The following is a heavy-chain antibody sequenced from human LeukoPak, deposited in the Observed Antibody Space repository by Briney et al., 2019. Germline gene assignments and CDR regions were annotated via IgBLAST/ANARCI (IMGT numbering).Heavy chain of an antibody. J-gene: IGHJ4*02. CDR1: GYTFTSYD. D-gene: IGHD4-17*01. Sequence: ASVKVSCKASGYTFTSYDINWVRQATGQGLEWMGWMNPNSGNTGYAQKFQGRVTMTRNTSISTAYMELSSLRSEDTAVYYCARERDGDYVASYWGQGTLVTVSS. CDR2: MNPNSGNT. V-gene: IGHV1-8*01. CDR3: ARERDGDYVASY.